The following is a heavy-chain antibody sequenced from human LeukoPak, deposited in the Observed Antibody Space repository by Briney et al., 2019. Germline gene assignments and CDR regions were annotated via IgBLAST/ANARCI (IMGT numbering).Heavy chain of an antibody. CDR3: ARDRYSGYDGNYYDY. CDR2: ISNTGYSM. Sequence: PGGSLRLSCAASGFTFSDYYMTWIRQAPGKGLEWLSYISNTGYSMYYADSLQGRFTISRDNNKRSLYLEIKNLRAEDTAVYFCARDRYSGYDGNYYDYWGQEPRSPSPQ. V-gene: IGHV3-11*04. J-gene: IGHJ4*01. D-gene: IGHD5-12*01. CDR1: GFTFSDYY.